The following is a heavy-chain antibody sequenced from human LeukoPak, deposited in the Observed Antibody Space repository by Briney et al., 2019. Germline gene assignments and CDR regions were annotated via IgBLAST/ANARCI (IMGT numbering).Heavy chain of an antibody. Sequence: GASVKVSCKASGYTFTGYYMHWVRQAPGQGLEWTGWINPNNGGTNYAQKFQGRVTMTRDTSISTAYMELSRLRSDDTAVYYCARQGSSWDFDYWGQGTLVTVSS. D-gene: IGHD6-13*01. J-gene: IGHJ4*02. CDR3: ARQGSSWDFDY. V-gene: IGHV1-2*02. CDR2: INPNNGGT. CDR1: GYTFTGYY.